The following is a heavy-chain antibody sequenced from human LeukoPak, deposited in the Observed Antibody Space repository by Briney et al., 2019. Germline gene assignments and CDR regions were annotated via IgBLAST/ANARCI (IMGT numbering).Heavy chain of an antibody. CDR3: AREGRISGYDFDC. Sequence: GGSLRLSCAASGFTFSSYWMHWVRQAPGKGLVWVSRINSDGSSITYADSVKGRFTISRDNAKNTLFLQMNSLRVEDTAVYYCAREGRISGYDFDCWGQGTLVTVSS. D-gene: IGHD5-12*01. CDR1: GFTFSSYW. CDR2: INSDGSSI. V-gene: IGHV3-74*03. J-gene: IGHJ4*02.